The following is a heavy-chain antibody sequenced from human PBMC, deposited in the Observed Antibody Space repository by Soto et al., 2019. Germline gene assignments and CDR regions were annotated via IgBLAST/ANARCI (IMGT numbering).Heavy chain of an antibody. CDR3: ARDVSTRELLGATNWFDP. J-gene: IGHJ5*02. Sequence: GGSLRLSCAASGFTFSSYGMHWVRQAPGKGLEWVAVIWYDGSNKYHADSVKGRFTISRDNSKNTLYLQMNSLRAEDTAVYYCARDVSTRELLGATNWFDPWGQGTLVTVSS. CDR1: GFTFSSYG. D-gene: IGHD1-26*01. V-gene: IGHV3-33*01. CDR2: IWYDGSNK.